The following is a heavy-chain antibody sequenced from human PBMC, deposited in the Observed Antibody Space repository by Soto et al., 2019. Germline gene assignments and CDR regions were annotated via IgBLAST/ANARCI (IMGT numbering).Heavy chain of an antibody. CDR3: ARQGGGVRGVIPYAMAV. CDR1: GYSFTSYW. D-gene: IGHD3-10*01. Sequence: GESLKISCKGSGYSFTSYWIGWVRQMPGKGLEWMGIIYPADSDTRYSPSFQGQVTISADKSISTAYLQCSSLKASDTAMYYCARQGGGVRGVIPYAMAVGGQGTTVTAS. J-gene: IGHJ6*02. CDR2: IYPADSDT. V-gene: IGHV5-51*01.